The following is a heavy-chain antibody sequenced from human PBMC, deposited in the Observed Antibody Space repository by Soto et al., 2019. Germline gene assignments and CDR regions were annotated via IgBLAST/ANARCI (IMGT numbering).Heavy chain of an antibody. Sequence: HPWGSLRLSCAASGFTFSSFWIAFFRQAPFKWLEWVANINQDGSEKYYVDSMKGRFTISRDNAKNSLYLEMNSLRAEDTAVYYCATERELVVVAETPIHYSGMDAWGQGTTVTVSS. CDR3: ATERELVVVAETPIHYSGMDA. CDR2: INQDGSEK. CDR1: GFTFSSFW. D-gene: IGHD2-15*01. V-gene: IGHV3-7*03. J-gene: IGHJ6*02.